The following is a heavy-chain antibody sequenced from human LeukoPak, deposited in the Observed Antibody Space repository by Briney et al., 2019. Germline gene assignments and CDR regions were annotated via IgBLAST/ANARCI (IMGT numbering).Heavy chain of an antibody. J-gene: IGHJ6*02. Sequence: GGSLRLSCAASGFTFSSYAMSWVRQAPGKGLEWVSYISSSGSTIYYADSVKGRFTISRDNAKNSLYLQMNSLRAEDTAVYYCAREVGAIVLGRKYGMDVWGQGTTVTVSS. V-gene: IGHV3-48*04. CDR2: ISSSGSTI. CDR1: GFTFSSYA. CDR3: AREVGAIVLGRKYGMDV. D-gene: IGHD1-26*01.